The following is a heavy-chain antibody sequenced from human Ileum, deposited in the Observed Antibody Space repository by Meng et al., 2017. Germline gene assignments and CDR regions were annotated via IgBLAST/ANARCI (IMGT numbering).Heavy chain of an antibody. CDR3: VNYCSGGKCSPNEKTQH. CDR2: ICHTGNT. J-gene: IGHJ1*01. CDR1: GGSFSSGNW. Sequence: GGSFSSGNWWGWVRQPPGKGLEWIGEICHTGNTNYNPSLQSRVSLSIDKSKNQFSLKVISVTAADTAVYYCVNYCSGGKCSPNEKTQHWGQGTLVTVSS. D-gene: IGHD2-15*01. V-gene: IGHV4-4*02.